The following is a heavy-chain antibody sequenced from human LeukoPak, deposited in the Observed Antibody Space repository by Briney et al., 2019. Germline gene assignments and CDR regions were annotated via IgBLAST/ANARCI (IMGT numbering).Heavy chain of an antibody. J-gene: IGHJ4*02. Sequence: PSETLSLTCAVSGGSFSDYDWSWIRQPPGKGLEWIGEINHSGSTNDNPSLKSRVTMPVDTSKSQFSLNLRSVTATDTAVYYCARYVPVKTGTTRASFDSWGQGTLVTVSS. CDR3: ARYVPVKTGTTRASFDS. V-gene: IGHV4-34*01. CDR2: INHSGST. CDR1: GGSFSDYD. D-gene: IGHD1-1*01.